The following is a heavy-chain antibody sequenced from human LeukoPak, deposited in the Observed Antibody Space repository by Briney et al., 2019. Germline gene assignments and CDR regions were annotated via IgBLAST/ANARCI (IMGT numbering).Heavy chain of an antibody. V-gene: IGHV3-23*01. D-gene: IGHD3-10*01. J-gene: IGHJ4*02. CDR3: AKDLQGSGGRSDY. CDR2: ISGSGGST. CDR1: GFTFSSYA. Sequence: GGSLRLSCAASGFTFSSYAMTWVRQAPGKGLEWVSTISGSGGSTYYADSVKGRFTISRDNSKNTLYLQMNSLRAEDAATYYCAKDLQGSGGRSDYWGQGTLVTVSS.